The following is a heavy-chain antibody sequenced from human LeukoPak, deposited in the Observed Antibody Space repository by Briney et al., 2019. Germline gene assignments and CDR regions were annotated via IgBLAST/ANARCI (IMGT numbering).Heavy chain of an antibody. Sequence: PWETLSLTCAISGGSISSGGYSWSWIRQPPGKGLVWVGYIYHSGSTYYNPSLKSRVTISVDRSKNQFSLKLSSVTAADTAVYYCARGASYCDILTGYPVFDYWGQGTLVTVSS. CDR2: IYHSGST. D-gene: IGHD3-9*01. V-gene: IGHV4-30-2*01. CDR3: ARGASYCDILTGYPVFDY. J-gene: IGHJ4*02. CDR1: GGSISSGGYS.